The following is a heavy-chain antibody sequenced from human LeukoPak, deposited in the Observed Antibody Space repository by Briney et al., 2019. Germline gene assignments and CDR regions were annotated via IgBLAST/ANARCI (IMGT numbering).Heavy chain of an antibody. Sequence: SETLSLTCTVSGGPISSYYWSWIRQPPGKGLEWIGYIYYSGSTNYNPSLKSRVTISVDTSKIQFSLKLSSVTAADTAVYYCAREGPYSSSGYYYGMDVWGQGTTVTVSS. CDR2: IYYSGST. CDR1: GGPISSYY. CDR3: AREGPYSSSGYYYGMDV. J-gene: IGHJ6*02. D-gene: IGHD6-6*01. V-gene: IGHV4-59*01.